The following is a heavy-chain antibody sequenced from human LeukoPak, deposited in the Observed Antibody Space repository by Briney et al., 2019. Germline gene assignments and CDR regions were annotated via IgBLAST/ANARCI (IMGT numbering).Heavy chain of an antibody. CDR2: ISYDGSKK. J-gene: IGHJ6*03. D-gene: IGHD6-6*01. V-gene: IGHV3-30*04. Sequence: PGGSLRLSCAASGFTFSSYAMHWVRQAPGKGLEWVAVISYDGSKKYYADPVKGRFTISRDNSKNTLSLQMNSLRAEDTAAYYCARTGIAARPPGGGYYYYMDVWDKGSTVTVSS. CDR1: GFTFSSYA. CDR3: ARTGIAARPPGGGYYYYMDV.